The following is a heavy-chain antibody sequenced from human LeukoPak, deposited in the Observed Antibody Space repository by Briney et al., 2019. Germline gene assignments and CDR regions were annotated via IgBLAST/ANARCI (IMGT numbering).Heavy chain of an antibody. Sequence: PGGSLRLSCAASGSTFSPYGMTWVRQAPGKGLEWVSAISGSGDSIYYADSVKGRFTISRDNAKNSLYLQMNSLRAEDTAVYYCAREGRVVPAAKGDDYYYYYYMDVWGKGTTVTVSS. CDR2: ISGSGDSI. V-gene: IGHV3-21*01. CDR1: GSTFSPYG. D-gene: IGHD2-2*01. J-gene: IGHJ6*03. CDR3: AREGRVVPAAKGDDYYYYYYMDV.